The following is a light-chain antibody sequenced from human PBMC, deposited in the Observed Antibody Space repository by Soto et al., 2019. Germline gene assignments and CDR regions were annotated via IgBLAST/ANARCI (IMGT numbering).Light chain of an antibody. CDR1: QSVSSY. J-gene: IGKJ1*01. Sequence: EIVLTQSPATLSLSPGERATLSCRASQSVSSYLAWYQQKPGQAPRLLIYDASKRATGIQARFGGSGSGTDFTLTIRRLEPEDFAVYYCQQYGSSPVTFGQGTKVDIK. V-gene: IGKV3-20*01. CDR2: DAS. CDR3: QQYGSSPVT.